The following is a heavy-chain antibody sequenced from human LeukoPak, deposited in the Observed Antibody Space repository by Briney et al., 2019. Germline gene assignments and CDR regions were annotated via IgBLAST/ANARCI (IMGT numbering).Heavy chain of an antibody. J-gene: IGHJ4*02. V-gene: IGHV1-8*01. Sequence: SVKVSCKGSGYIFTSYDINGVGQAGGQGLDWVGWMNLNSGNTGYAQKFQGRVTMTRNTSIRTAYMELSSLRSEDPAVYYCARGHYGSGSYYNGDSYSFDYWGQGTLVTVSS. D-gene: IGHD3-10*01. CDR1: GYIFTSYD. CDR3: ARGHYGSGSYYNGDSYSFDY. CDR2: MNLNSGNT.